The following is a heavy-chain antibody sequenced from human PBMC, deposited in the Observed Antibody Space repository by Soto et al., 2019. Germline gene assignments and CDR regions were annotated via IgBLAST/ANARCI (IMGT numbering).Heavy chain of an antibody. CDR1: GGSISSGDYY. Sequence: SETLSLTCTVSGGSISSGDYYWSWILHPPEKGLEWIGYIYYTGSTYYNPSLKSRVTISVDTSKKQFSLKLSSVTAADTAVYYCAGVFLVLLWFGELLFDYWGQGTLVTVSS. CDR3: AGVFLVLLWFGELLFDY. D-gene: IGHD3-10*01. V-gene: IGHV4-30-4*01. CDR2: IYYTGST. J-gene: IGHJ4*02.